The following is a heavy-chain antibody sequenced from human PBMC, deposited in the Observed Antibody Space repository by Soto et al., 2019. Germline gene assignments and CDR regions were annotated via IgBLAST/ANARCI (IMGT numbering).Heavy chain of an antibody. D-gene: IGHD6-19*01. CDR3: ARDWRGTSGWFPDVYFDV. J-gene: IGHJ4*02. CDR1: GISINNNY. CDR2: LLDTGST. Sequence: QVQLRESGPGLVKPSETLSLTCTVSGISINNNYWSWIRQPPGKELEWIGDLLDTGSTNYNSSLVGRARISIETSKSQFSLKLASVTAADTAMYFCARDWRGTSGWFPDVYFDVGSQGTLITVS. V-gene: IGHV4-59*01.